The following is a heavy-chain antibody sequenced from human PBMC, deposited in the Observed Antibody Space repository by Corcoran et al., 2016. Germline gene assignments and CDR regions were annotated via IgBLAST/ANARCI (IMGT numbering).Heavy chain of an antibody. CDR1: GGTFSSYA. V-gene: IGHV1-69*06. CDR3: ARDLPQGGYYPNQPCDY. Sequence: QVQLVQSGAEVKKPGSSVKVSCKASGGTFSSYAISWVRQAPGQGLEWMGGIIPIFGTANYAQKFQGRVTITADKSTSTAYMELSSLRSEDTAVYYCARDLPQGGYYPNQPCDYWGQGTLVTVSS. D-gene: IGHD3-10*01. CDR2: IIPIFGTA. J-gene: IGHJ4*02.